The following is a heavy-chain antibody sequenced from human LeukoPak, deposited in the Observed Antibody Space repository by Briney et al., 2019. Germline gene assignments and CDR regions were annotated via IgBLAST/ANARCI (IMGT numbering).Heavy chain of an antibody. CDR2: ISSSSIYI. CDR3: ARDLSTYYYSMDV. V-gene: IGHV3-21*01. J-gene: IGHJ6*03. CDR1: GFTFSSYS. Sequence: GGSLRLSCAASGFTFSSYSMNWVRQAPGKGLEWVSSISSSSIYIYYADSVKGRFTISRDNAKNSLYLHMNSLRAEDTAVYYCARDLSTYYYSMDVWGKGTTVTVSS.